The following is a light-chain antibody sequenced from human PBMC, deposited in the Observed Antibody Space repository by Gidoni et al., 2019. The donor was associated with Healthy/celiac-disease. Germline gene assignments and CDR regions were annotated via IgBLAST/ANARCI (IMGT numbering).Light chain of an antibody. CDR1: NIGSKS. V-gene: IGLV3-21*02. CDR3: QVWDSSSDHRGV. CDR2: DDS. Sequence: SYVLTHPPSVPLPPGQTARITCGGNNIGSKSVHWYQQKPGQAPVLVVYDDSDRPSGIPERFSGSNSGNTATLTISRVEAGDEADYYCQVWDSSSDHRGVFGGGTKLTVL. J-gene: IGLJ3*02.